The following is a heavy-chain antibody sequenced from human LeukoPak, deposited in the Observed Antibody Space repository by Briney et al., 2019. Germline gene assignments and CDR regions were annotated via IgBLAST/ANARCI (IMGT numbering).Heavy chain of an antibody. J-gene: IGHJ4*02. Sequence: GASVKVSCKASGYTFTCYYMHWVRQAPGQGLEWMGWINPNSGGTNYAQKFQGRVTMTRDTSISTAYMELSRLRSDDTAVYYCARGYCSGGSCYSGYWGQGTLVTVSS. CDR2: INPNSGGT. V-gene: IGHV1-2*02. CDR3: ARGYCSGGSCYSGY. CDR1: GYTFTCYY. D-gene: IGHD2-15*01.